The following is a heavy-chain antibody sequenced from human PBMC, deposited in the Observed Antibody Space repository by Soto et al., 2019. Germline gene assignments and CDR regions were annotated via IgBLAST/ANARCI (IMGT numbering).Heavy chain of an antibody. CDR1: GYTFTSYG. CDR3: ARVYGRVRYFDWLFFRSAFDI. J-gene: IGHJ3*02. CDR2: ISAYNGNT. V-gene: IGHV1-18*01. Sequence: QVQLVQSGAEVKKPGASVKVSCKASGYTFTSYGISWVRQAPGQGLEWMGWISAYNGNTTYPQKLQGRVTRTTDTSTSTAYMELRSLRSDDTAVYYCARVYGRVRYFDWLFFRSAFDIWGQGTMVTVSS. D-gene: IGHD3-9*01.